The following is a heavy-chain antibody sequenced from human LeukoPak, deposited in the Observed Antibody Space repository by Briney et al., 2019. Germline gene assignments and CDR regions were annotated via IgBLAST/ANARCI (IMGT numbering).Heavy chain of an antibody. V-gene: IGHV4-59*01. CDR3: ARSDIVATIFAFDI. CDR2: IYYSGST. CDR1: GGSISSYY. D-gene: IGHD5-12*01. Sequence: SETLSLTCTVSGGSISSYYGSWIRQPPGEGLEWIGYIYYSGSTNYNPSLKSRVTISVDTSKNQFSLKLSSVTAADRAVYYCARSDIVATIFAFDIWGQGRKVTVCS. J-gene: IGHJ3*02.